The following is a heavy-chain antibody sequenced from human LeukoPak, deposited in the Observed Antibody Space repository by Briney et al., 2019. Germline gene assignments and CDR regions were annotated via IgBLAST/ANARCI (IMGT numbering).Heavy chain of an antibody. D-gene: IGHD3-10*01. CDR1: GGTFSSYA. CDR2: IIPIFGTA. Sequence: ASVKVSCKASGGTFSSYAISWVRQAPGQGLEWMGGIIPIFGTANYAQKFQGRVTITADKSTSTAYMELSSLRSEDTAVYYCARDTYYYSSGSYLDVWGKGTTVTISS. V-gene: IGHV1-69*06. J-gene: IGHJ6*04. CDR3: ARDTYYYSSGSYLDV.